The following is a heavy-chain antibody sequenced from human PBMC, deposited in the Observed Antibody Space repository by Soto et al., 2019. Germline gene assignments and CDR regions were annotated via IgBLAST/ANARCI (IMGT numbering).Heavy chain of an antibody. CDR3: AKERLFGNSSGWFFQH. V-gene: IGHV1-69*04. Sequence: SVKVSCKASGGTFSSYTISWVRQAPGQGLEWMGRIIPILGIANYAQKFQGRVTITADKSTSTAYMELSSLRAEDTAVYYCAKERLFGNSSGWFFQHWGQGTLVTVSS. CDR1: GGTFSSYT. J-gene: IGHJ1*01. D-gene: IGHD6-19*01. CDR2: IIPILGIA.